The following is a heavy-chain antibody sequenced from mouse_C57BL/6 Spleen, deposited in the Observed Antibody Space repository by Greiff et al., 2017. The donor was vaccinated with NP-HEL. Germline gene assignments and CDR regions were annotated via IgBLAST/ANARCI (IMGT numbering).Heavy chain of an antibody. CDR2: IDPSDSYT. J-gene: IGHJ2*01. CDR3: ARSHGSSSYYFDY. Sequence: VQLQQPGAELVRPGTSVKLSCKASGYTFTSYWMHWVKQRPGQGLEWIGVIDPSDSYTNYNQKFKGKATLTVDTSSSTAYMQLSSLTSEDSAVYYCARSHGSSSYYFDYWGQGTTLTVSS. V-gene: IGHV1-59*01. D-gene: IGHD1-1*01. CDR1: GYTFTSYW.